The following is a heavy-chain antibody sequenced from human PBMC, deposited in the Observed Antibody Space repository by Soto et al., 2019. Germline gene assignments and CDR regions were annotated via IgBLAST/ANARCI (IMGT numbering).Heavy chain of an antibody. D-gene: IGHD5-18*01. CDR1: GGSISSGGYY. J-gene: IGHJ4*02. V-gene: IGHV4-31*03. CDR3: ARGNGGYRTRGYFDY. Sequence: SETLSLTCTVSGGSISSGGYYWSWIRQHPGKGLEWIGYIYYSGSTYYNPSLKSRVTISVDTSKNQFSLKLSSVTAADTAVYYCARGNGGYRTRGYFDYWGQGTLVTVSS. CDR2: IYYSGST.